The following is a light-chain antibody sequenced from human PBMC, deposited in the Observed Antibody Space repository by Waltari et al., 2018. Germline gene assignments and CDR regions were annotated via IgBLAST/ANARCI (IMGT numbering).Light chain of an antibody. CDR2: GAS. V-gene: IGKV3-20*01. Sequence: EIVLTQSPGTLSLSPGERATLSCRASQSVSSSYLAWYQKKPGQAPRLLIYGASSRATGIPDRFSGSGSGTDFTITISRLEPEDFAVYYCQQYGSSPYTFGQGTKLEIK. CDR1: QSVSSSY. J-gene: IGKJ2*01. CDR3: QQYGSSPYT.